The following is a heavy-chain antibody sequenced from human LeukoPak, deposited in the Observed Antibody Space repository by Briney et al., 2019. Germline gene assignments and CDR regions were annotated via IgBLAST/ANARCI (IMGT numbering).Heavy chain of an antibody. CDR1: GFTFNNYA. CDR3: ARVWELSFDH. Sequence: GGSLRLSCAASGFTFNNYAMHWVRQAPGKGLEWVAISYSEEWVPISSGGGSSQYAESVKGRFTISRDNSRSTLSLQMNSLRAEDTALYYCARVWELSFDHWGQGTLVTVSS. D-gene: IGHD1-26*01. J-gene: IGHJ4*02. CDR2: SYSEEWVPISSGGGSS. V-gene: IGHV3-NL1*01.